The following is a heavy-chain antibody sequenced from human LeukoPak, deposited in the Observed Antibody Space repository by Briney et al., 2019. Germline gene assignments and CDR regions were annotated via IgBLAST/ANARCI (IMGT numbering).Heavy chain of an antibody. V-gene: IGHV1-2*06. CDR1: GYTFTGYY. CDR3: ARGGTIFGVVEIDY. Sequence: GASVKVSCKASGYTFTGYYMHWVRQAPGQGLEWMGRINPNSGGTNYAQKFQGRVTMTRDTSISTAYMELSSLRSEDTAVYYCARGGTIFGVVEIDYWGQGTLITVSS. CDR2: INPNSGGT. D-gene: IGHD3-3*01. J-gene: IGHJ4*02.